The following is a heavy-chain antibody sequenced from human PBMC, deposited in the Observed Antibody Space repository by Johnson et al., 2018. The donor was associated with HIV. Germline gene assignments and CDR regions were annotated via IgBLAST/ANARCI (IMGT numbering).Heavy chain of an antibody. D-gene: IGHD3-10*01. J-gene: IGHJ3*02. CDR2: ITSICSTI. CDR1: GFTFSDYY. V-gene: IGHV3-11*01. Sequence: QVQLVESGGGLVQPGGSLRLSCAASGFTFSDYYMSWIRQAPGKGLEWVSYITSICSTIYYADSVKGRFTIYRDNAKNSLYLQMNSLRAGDTAVYYCASLGGLDAAFDIWGQGTMVTVSS. CDR3: ASLGGLDAAFDI.